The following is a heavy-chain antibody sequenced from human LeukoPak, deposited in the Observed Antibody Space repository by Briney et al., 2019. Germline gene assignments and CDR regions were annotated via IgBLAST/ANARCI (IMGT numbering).Heavy chain of an antibody. CDR3: ARDPPKGIAVAGSGY. D-gene: IGHD6-19*01. CDR2: MNPNSGGT. CDR1: GYTFIGYY. V-gene: IGHV1-2*02. J-gene: IGHJ4*02. Sequence: GASVKVSCKASGYTFIGYYIHWVRQAPGQGLEWMGWMNPNSGGTNYVQKFQGRVTMTRDTSISTAYMELSRLRSDDTAVYYCARDPPKGIAVAGSGYWGQGTLVTVSS.